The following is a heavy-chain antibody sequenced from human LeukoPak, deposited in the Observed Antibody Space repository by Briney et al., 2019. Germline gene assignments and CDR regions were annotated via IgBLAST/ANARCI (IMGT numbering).Heavy chain of an antibody. V-gene: IGHV3-23*01. CDR1: GFTFSSYT. Sequence: GGSLRLSCAASGFTFSSYTMNWVRQALGQGLEWVSTISDPHSGSETHYADSVKGRLTISRYDSQSTLYMQMDCLTAEETAIYDCTMRIQNAFDSWGRGTQVTVSS. CDR3: TMRIQNAFDS. D-gene: IGHD1-1*01. CDR2: ISDPHSGSET. J-gene: IGHJ4*02.